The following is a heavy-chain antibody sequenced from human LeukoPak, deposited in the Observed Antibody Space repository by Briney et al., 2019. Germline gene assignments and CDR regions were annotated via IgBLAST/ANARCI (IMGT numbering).Heavy chain of an antibody. CDR2: IKKDGSEE. J-gene: IGHJ3*01. D-gene: IGHD1-14*01. V-gene: IGHV3-7*01. Sequence: PGGSLRLSCAASGFTLNSYLMSWVRQAPGRGLEWVANIKKDGSEESYLDSGKGRFTVSRDNAKNSLFLQMNSLRGEDTAVYYCARSNPNRNALDLWGQGTMVTISS. CDR1: GFTLNSYL. CDR3: ARSNPNRNALDL.